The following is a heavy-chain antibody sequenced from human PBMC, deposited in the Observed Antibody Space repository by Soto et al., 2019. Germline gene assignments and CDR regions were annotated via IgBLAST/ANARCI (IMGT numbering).Heavy chain of an antibody. CDR1: GYTFTSYG. CDR2: ISAYNGNT. J-gene: IGHJ6*02. Sequence: ASVKVSCKASGYTFTSYGISWVRQAPGQGLEWMGWISAYNGNTNYAQKLQGRVTMTTDTSTSTAYMELRSLRSDDTAVYYCARGLYVYYYYYGMDVWGRGTTVTVSS. CDR3: ARGLYVYYYYYGMDV. V-gene: IGHV1-18*01. D-gene: IGHD3-16*01.